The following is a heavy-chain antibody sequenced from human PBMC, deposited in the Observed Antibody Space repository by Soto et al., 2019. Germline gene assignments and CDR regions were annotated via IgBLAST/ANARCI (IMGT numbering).Heavy chain of an antibody. J-gene: IGHJ3*02. CDR2: ISGSGGST. CDR1: GFTFSSYA. V-gene: IGHV3-23*01. CDR3: AKFFGPGCSTSCYDAFDI. Sequence: GGSLRLSCAASGFTFSSYAMSWVRQAPGKGLEWVSAISGSGGSTYYADSVKGRFTISRDNSKNTLYLQMNSLRAEDTAVYYCAKFFGPGCSTSCYDAFDIWGQGTMVTVSS. D-gene: IGHD2-2*01.